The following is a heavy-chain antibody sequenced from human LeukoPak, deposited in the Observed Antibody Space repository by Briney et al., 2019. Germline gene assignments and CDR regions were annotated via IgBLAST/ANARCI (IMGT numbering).Heavy chain of an antibody. Sequence: SETLSLTCAVYGGSFSGFYWSWIRQPPGKGLEWIGEINHSGSTNYNPSLKSRVIISVDTSKSQFSLRLSSVTAADTAVYYCARGQRKTFGVVIRGFDYWGQGTLVTVSS. CDR3: ARGQRKTFGVVIRGFDY. CDR2: INHSGST. CDR1: GGSFSGFY. J-gene: IGHJ4*02. V-gene: IGHV4-34*01. D-gene: IGHD3-3*01.